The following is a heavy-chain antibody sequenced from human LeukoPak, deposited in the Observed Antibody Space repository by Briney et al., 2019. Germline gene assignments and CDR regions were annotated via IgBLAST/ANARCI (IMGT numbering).Heavy chain of an antibody. CDR1: GFIVSSNY. V-gene: IGHV3-66*01. CDR2: IYSGGST. D-gene: IGHD6-19*01. CDR3: ARGMDSSGWSHDH. Sequence: GGSLRLSCAASGFIVSSNYMGWVRQAPGKGLEWVSVIYSGGSTYYADSVKGRFTFSRDNSKNTLYLQMNNLRPEDTAVYYCARGMDSSGWSHDHWGQGTLVTVAS. J-gene: IGHJ4*02.